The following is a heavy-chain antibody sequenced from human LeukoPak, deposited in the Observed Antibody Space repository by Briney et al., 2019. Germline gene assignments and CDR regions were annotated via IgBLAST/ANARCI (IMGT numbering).Heavy chain of an antibody. V-gene: IGHV3-15*01. CDR2: ISSKIDVGTT. Sequence: GETLRLSCAASEFSFGTPWVTWVRQAPEKGLEWVGHISSKIDVGTTDYAAPVKGRFTISRDDSKDTVYLQMNGLKSEDTGVYYCIGAYLGYWGRGTLVTVSS. D-gene: IGHD3-3*02. J-gene: IGHJ4*02. CDR1: EFSFGTPW. CDR3: IGAYLGY.